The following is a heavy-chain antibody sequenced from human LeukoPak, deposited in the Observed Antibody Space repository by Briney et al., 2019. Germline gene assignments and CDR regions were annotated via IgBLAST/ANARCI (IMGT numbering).Heavy chain of an antibody. D-gene: IGHD6-19*01. V-gene: IGHV4-4*07. CDR2: IYISGSS. J-gene: IGHJ3*02. Sequence: SETLSLTCTVSGDSISSYYWSWIRQPAGKGLEWIGRIYISGSSNYNPSLKSRVTMSVDTSKNQFSLNLSSVTAADTAVYYCARATWQWLGAFDILGQGTMVTVSS. CDR3: ARATWQWLGAFDI. CDR1: GDSISSYY.